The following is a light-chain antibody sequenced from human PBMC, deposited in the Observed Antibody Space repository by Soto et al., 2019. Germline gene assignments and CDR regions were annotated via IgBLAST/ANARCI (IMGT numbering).Light chain of an antibody. CDR3: QQYSDYWT. V-gene: IGKV1-5*01. Sequence: DIQMNQSPSTVSASVGDRVTITWRASQSIRNWLAWYQQKSGKAPNLLIYDVSSLESGVPSRFSGSGSETEFTLTISSLQPDDFATYYCQQYSDYWTFGQGTKVDI. CDR2: DVS. J-gene: IGKJ1*01. CDR1: QSIRNW.